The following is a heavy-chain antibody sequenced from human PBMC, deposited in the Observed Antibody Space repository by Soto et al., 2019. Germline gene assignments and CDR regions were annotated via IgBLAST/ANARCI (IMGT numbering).Heavy chain of an antibody. CDR2: IRGSGDNT. CDR3: AKGGSGWYDN. D-gene: IGHD2-15*01. CDR1: GFTFSSYA. J-gene: IGHJ5*02. V-gene: IGHV3-23*01. Sequence: EVQLLESGGGLVQPGGSLRLSCAASGFTFSSYAMTWVRQAPGKGLEWVSAIRGSGDNTYYADSVKGRFTISRDNSKNTLYLKMNSLRDEDTAAYHCAKGGSGWYDNWGQGTQVTVSS.